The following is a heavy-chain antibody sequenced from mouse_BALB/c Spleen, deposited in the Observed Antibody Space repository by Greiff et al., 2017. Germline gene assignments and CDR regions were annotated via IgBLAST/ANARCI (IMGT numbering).Heavy chain of an antibody. D-gene: IGHD2-12*01. J-gene: IGHJ4*01. CDR3: VRRYDDAMDY. V-gene: IGHV2-9-2*01. Sequence: QVQLKESGPGLVAPSQSLSITCTVSGFSLTSYDISWIRQPPGKGLEWLGVIWTGGGTNYNSAFMSRLSISKDNSKSQVFLKMNSLQTDDTAIYYCVRRYDDAMDYWGQGTSVTVSS. CDR1: GFSLTSYD. CDR2: IWTGGGT.